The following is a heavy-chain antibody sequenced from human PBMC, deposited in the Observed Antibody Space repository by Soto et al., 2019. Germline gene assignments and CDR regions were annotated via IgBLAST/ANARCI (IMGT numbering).Heavy chain of an antibody. D-gene: IGHD5-12*01. CDR1: GYTLTGYY. CDR2: INPNSGGT. J-gene: IGHJ3*02. CDR3: ARGGWDGYNGGHDAFDI. V-gene: IGHV1-2*04. Sequence: GASVKVSCKASGYTLTGYYMHWVRQAPGQGLEWMGWINPNSGGTNYAQKFQGWVTMTRDTSISTAYMELSRLRSDDTAVYYCARGGWDGYNGGHDAFDIWGQGTMVTVSS.